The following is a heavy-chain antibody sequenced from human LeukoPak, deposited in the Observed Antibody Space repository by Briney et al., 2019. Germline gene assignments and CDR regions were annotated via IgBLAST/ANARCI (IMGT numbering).Heavy chain of an antibody. J-gene: IGHJ4*02. CDR2: ISYDGSNK. Sequence: QPGGSLRLSCAASGFTFSSYAMSWVRQAPGKGLEWVAVISYDGSNKYYADSVKGRFTISRDNSKNTLYLQMNSLRAEDTAVYYCAKGYNYYDSSGPIDYWGQGTLVTVSS. D-gene: IGHD3-22*01. CDR3: AKGYNYYDSSGPIDY. CDR1: GFTFSSYA. V-gene: IGHV3-30*18.